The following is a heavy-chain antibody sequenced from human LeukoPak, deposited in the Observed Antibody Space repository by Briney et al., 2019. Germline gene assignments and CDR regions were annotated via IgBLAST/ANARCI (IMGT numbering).Heavy chain of an antibody. J-gene: IGHJ4*02. CDR1: GFTFSDYY. CDR3: ARAPQEWELLNSFFDY. V-gene: IGHV3-11*04. CDR2: ISSSGSTI. D-gene: IGHD1-26*01. Sequence: GGSLRLSCAASGFTFSDYYMSWIRQAPGKGLEWVSYISSSGSTIYYADSVKGRFTISRDNAKNSLYLQMNSLRAEDTAVYYCARAPQEWELLNSFFDYWGQGTLVTVSS.